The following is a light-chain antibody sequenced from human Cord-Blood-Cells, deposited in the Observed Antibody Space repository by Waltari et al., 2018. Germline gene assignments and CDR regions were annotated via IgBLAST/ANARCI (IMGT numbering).Light chain of an antibody. J-gene: IGLJ3*02. V-gene: IGLV3-25*03. CDR1: ALPKQY. CDR3: QSADSSGTWV. Sequence: SYELPQPPSASLSPGQTARIPCPGDALPKQYAYWYQQKPGQAPVLVIYKDSERPSGIPERFSGSSSGTTVTLTISGVQAEDEADYYCQSADSSGTWVFGGGTKLTVL. CDR2: KDS.